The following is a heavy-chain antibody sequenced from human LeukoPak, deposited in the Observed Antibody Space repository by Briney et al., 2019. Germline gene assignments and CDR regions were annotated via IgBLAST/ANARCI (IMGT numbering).Heavy chain of an antibody. CDR3: ATGVLVYYDSSGYYLDY. CDR2: FDPEDGET. V-gene: IGHV1-24*01. J-gene: IGHJ4*02. Sequence: ASVKVSCKVSGYTLTELSMHWVRQAPGKGLEWMGGFDPEDGETIYAQKFQGRVTMTEDTSTDTAYMELSSLRSEDTAVYYCATGVLVYYDSSGYYLDYWGQGTLVTVSS. D-gene: IGHD3-22*01. CDR1: GYTLTELS.